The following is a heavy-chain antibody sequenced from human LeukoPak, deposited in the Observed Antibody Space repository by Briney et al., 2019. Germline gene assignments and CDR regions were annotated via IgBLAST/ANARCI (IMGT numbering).Heavy chain of an antibody. Sequence: ASVKVSCKVSGYTLTELSMHWVRQAPGKGLEWMGGFDPEDGETIYAQKFQGRVTMTEDTSTDTAYMELSSLRSEDTAVYYCARMNDYGDYENYFDYWGQGTLVTVSS. CDR1: GYTLTELS. CDR2: FDPEDGET. CDR3: ARMNDYGDYENYFDY. V-gene: IGHV1-24*01. D-gene: IGHD4-17*01. J-gene: IGHJ4*02.